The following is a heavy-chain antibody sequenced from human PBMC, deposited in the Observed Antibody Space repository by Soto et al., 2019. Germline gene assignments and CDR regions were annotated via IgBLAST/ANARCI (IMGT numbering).Heavy chain of an antibody. Sequence: PGESLKISCKGSGYSFTSYWISWVRQMPGKGLEWMGRIDPSDSYTNYSPSFQGHVTISADKSISTAYLQWSSLKASDTAMYYCASWGGEWELLGDYFDYWGQGTLVTVSS. D-gene: IGHD1-26*01. J-gene: IGHJ4*02. V-gene: IGHV5-10-1*01. CDR2: IDPSDSYT. CDR1: GYSFTSYW. CDR3: ASWGGEWELLGDYFDY.